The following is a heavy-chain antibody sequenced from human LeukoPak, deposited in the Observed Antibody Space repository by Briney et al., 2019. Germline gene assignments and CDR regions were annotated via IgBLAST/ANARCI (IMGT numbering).Heavy chain of an antibody. D-gene: IGHD3-16*01. CDR2: INHSGST. V-gene: IGHV4-34*01. Sequence: PPETLSLTCAVYGGSFSGYYWSWIRQPPGKGLEWIGKINHSGSTNYNPSLKSRVTISVDTSKNQFSLKLSSVTVADTAVYYCARELGGGEDFDYWGQGTLVTVSS. CDR3: ARELGGGEDFDY. CDR1: GGSFSGYY. J-gene: IGHJ4*02.